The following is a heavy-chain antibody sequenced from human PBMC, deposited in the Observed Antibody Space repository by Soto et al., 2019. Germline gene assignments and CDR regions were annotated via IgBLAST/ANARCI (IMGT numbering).Heavy chain of an antibody. CDR3: AKDNCISTSCYRLYNWFDP. V-gene: IGHV3-30*18. CDR2: ISYGGSNK. J-gene: IGHJ5*02. Sequence: QVQLVESGGGVVQAGRSLRLSCAASGFTFCSYGMHWVRQAPGKGLEWVAVISYGGSNKYYADSVKGRFTISRDNSKNTLYLQMNNLRAEDTAVYYCAKDNCISTSCYRLYNWFDPWGQGTLVTVSS. CDR1: GFTFCSYG. D-gene: IGHD2-2*01.